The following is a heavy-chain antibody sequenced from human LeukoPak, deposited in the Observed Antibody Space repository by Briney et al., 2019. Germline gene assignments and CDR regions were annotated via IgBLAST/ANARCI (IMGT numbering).Heavy chain of an antibody. J-gene: IGHJ4*02. CDR2: IYYSGST. CDR3: ARGHRGYCSSTSCYRYFDY. CDR1: GGSISSYY. D-gene: IGHD2-2*03. Sequence: PSETLSLTCTVSGGSISSYYWSWIRQPPGKGLEWIGYIYYSGSTNYNPSLKSRVTISVDTSKNQFSLKLSSVTAADTAVYYCARGHRGYCSSTSCYRYFDYWGQGTLVTVSS. V-gene: IGHV4-59*12.